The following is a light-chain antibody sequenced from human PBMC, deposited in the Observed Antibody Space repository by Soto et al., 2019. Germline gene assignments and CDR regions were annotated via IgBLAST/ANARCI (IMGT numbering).Light chain of an antibody. Sequence: EIVMTQSPATLSVSPGERATLSCGASQSVSSNLAWYQQKPGQAPRLLIYGASTRATGIPARFSGSGSGTEFTLTISSLQSEDFAVHYCQQYNNWPPGTFGQGTKVEIK. CDR3: QQYNNWPPGT. V-gene: IGKV3-15*01. J-gene: IGKJ1*01. CDR1: QSVSSN. CDR2: GAS.